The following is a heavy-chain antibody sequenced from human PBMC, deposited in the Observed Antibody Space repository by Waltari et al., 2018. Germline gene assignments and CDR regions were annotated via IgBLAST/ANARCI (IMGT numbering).Heavy chain of an antibody. V-gene: IGHV1-69*13. Sequence: QVQLVQSGAEVKKPGSSVKVSCKASGGPFSSYAISWVRTAPGQGLEWMGGIIPIFGTANYAQKFQGRVTITADESTSTAYMELSSLRSEDTAVYYCAREWRWELPRGGFDPWGQGTLVTVSS. J-gene: IGHJ5*02. CDR1: GGPFSSYA. CDR3: AREWRWELPRGGFDP. D-gene: IGHD1-26*01. CDR2: IIPIFGTA.